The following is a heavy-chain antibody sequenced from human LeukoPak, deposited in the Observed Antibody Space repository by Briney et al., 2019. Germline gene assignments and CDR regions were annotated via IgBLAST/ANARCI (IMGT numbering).Heavy chain of an antibody. CDR3: ARASYCSDGSCYSDY. CDR2: ISAYNGNT. D-gene: IGHD2-15*01. V-gene: IGHV1-18*01. J-gene: IGHJ4*02. CDR1: GYTFSSYS. Sequence: ASVKVSCKASGYTFSSYSISWVRQAPGQGLEWMGWISAYNGNTIYAQKVKGRVTLTTDTSTSTAYMELRSLKSDDTAVYYCARASYCSDGSCYSDYWGQGTLVTVSS.